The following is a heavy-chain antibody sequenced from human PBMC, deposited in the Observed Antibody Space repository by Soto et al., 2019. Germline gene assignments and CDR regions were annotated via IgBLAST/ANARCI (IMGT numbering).Heavy chain of an antibody. CDR1: GGSISSSSYY. J-gene: IGHJ4*02. D-gene: IGHD3-10*01. V-gene: IGHV4-39*01. Sequence: SETLSLTCTVSGGSISSSSYYWGWIRQPPGKGLEWIGSIYYSGNTYYNPSLKSRVTISVDTAKNQFSLKLSSVTAADTAVYYCARQYYFDSGSYYNRPFDFRGQGTLVTVSS. CDR3: ARQYYFDSGSYYNRPFDF. CDR2: IYYSGNT.